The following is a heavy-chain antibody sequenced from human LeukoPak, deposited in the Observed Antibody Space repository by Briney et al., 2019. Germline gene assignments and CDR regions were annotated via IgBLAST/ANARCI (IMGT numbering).Heavy chain of an antibody. V-gene: IGHV1-46*01. Sequence: ASVKVSCKASGYTFTSYYMHWVRQASGQGLEWMGIINPSGGSTSYAQKFQGRVTMTRDTSTSTVYMELSSVRSEDTAVYYCASPRAYEKYYFDYWGQGTLVTVSS. J-gene: IGHJ4*02. CDR3: ASPRAYEKYYFDY. D-gene: IGHD3-3*01. CDR2: INPSGGST. CDR1: GYTFTSYY.